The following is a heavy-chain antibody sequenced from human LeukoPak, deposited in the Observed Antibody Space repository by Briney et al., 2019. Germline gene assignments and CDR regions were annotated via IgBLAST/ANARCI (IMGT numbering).Heavy chain of an antibody. J-gene: IGHJ6*02. CDR2: IIPILNIP. CDR1: GGTFDNSA. CDR3: AREKREVGYYGLDV. Sequence: SVKVSCKASGGTFDNSAINWVRQAPGQGLEWMGGIIPILNIPNYAQKLQGRVTIAAAKPTSPAYMELSSLRSDNTAVYYCAREKREVGYYGLDVWGQRTTVTVSS. V-gene: IGHV1-69*10.